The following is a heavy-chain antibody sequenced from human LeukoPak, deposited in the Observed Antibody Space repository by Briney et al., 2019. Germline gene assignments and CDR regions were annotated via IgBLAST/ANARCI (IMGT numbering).Heavy chain of an antibody. J-gene: IGHJ4*02. D-gene: IGHD6-19*01. CDR1: GFTFSSYA. CDR3: ARLSSGWNHFDY. V-gene: IGHV3-23*01. CDR2: ISGSGGST. Sequence: PGGSLRLSCAASGFTFSSYAMSWVRQAPGKGLEWVSAISGSGGSTYYADSVKGRFTISRDNAKNSLYLQMNSLRAEDTAVYYCARLSSGWNHFDYWGQGTLVTVSS.